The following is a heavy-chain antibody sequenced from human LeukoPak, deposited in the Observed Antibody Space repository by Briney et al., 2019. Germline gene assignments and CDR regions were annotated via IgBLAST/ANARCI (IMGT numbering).Heavy chain of an antibody. J-gene: IGHJ3*02. Sequence: GGSLRLSCAASGFTFSRYWTSWVRQAPGKGLEWVASIRQDGSEKYSVDSVKGRFTVSRDNAKNSLYLQMNSLRAADTALYYCAREADLGTTISGSFDIWGQGTMVTVSS. CDR1: GFTFSRYW. CDR2: IRQDGSEK. V-gene: IGHV3-7*01. D-gene: IGHD5-24*01. CDR3: AREADLGTTISGSFDI.